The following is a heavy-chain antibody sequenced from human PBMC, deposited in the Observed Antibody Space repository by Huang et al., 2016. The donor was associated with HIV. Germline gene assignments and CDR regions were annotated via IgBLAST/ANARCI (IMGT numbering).Heavy chain of an antibody. CDR2: INPSGGRT. Sequence: QVQLVQSGAEVKKPGASVRISCKASGYTFTRNHINWVRQAPGQGLEWMGKINPSGGRTDYAQKFQDRITMTRDRSTSTVYLELRSLTSDDTAIYYCARVGSGWSLLGDALDFWGRGTMVTVSS. CDR3: ARVGSGWSLLGDALDF. D-gene: IGHD6-19*01. V-gene: IGHV1-46*01. J-gene: IGHJ3*01. CDR1: GYTFTRNH.